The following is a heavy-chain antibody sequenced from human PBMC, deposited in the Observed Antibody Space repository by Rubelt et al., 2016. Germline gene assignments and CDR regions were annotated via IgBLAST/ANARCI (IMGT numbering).Heavy chain of an antibody. D-gene: IGHD3-22*01. Sequence: QVQLQESGPGLLKPSETLSLTCPVSGGSITNYYWSWIRQPPGKRLEWIGYIYYTGTTNYNPSLKSRVSLPVDTSRNAFSLNLSSVTAAETAIYYCAGEAYDSSGYYAYWGQGTLVTVSS. J-gene: IGHJ4*02. CDR3: AGEAYDSSGYYAY. V-gene: IGHV4-59*12. CDR1: GGSITNYY. CDR2: IYYTGTT.